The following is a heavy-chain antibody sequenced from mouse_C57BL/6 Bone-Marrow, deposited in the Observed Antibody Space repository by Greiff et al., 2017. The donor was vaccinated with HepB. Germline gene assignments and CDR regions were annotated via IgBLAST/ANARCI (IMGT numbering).Heavy chain of an antibody. V-gene: IGHV2-6*03. CDR1: GFSLTSYG. CDR2: IWSDGST. Sequence: VKVVESGPGLVAPSQSLSITCTVSGFSLTSYGVHWVRQPPGKGLEWLVVIWSDGSTTYNSALKSRLSISKDNSKSQVFLKMNSLQTDDTAMYYCASHYYGSSYDVAYWGQGTLVTVSA. D-gene: IGHD1-1*01. CDR3: ASHYYGSSYDVAY. J-gene: IGHJ3*01.